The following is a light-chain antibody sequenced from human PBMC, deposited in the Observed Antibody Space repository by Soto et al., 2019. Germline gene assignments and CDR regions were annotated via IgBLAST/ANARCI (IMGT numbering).Light chain of an antibody. CDR1: QTVSNK. V-gene: IGKV3-11*01. J-gene: IGKJ1*01. Sequence: EIVLTQSPATLSSSPGERATLSCRASQTVSNKLAWYQHKPGQAPRLLIYDTSNRATGIPARFSGSGSGTDFTLTISSLEPEDFAVYYCHQRKSWPRTFGQWTKVEIK. CDR2: DTS. CDR3: HQRKSWPRT.